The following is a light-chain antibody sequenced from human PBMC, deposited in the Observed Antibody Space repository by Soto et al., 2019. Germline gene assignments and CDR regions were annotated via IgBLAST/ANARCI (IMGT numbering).Light chain of an antibody. CDR3: QQRSTWLYT. J-gene: IGKJ2*01. V-gene: IGKV3-15*01. CDR2: DAS. Sequence: EIVMTQSPATLSVSPGERATLSCRASQSVSSSLAWYQQKPGQAPRLFIYDASTRATGVPARFSGSGSGTEFTLTISSLQSEDFAVYYCQQRSTWLYTFGQGTKLEV. CDR1: QSVSSS.